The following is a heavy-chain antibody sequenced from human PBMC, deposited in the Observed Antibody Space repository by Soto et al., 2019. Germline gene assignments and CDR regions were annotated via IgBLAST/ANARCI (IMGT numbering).Heavy chain of an antibody. CDR2: IYYSGST. CDR3: ARYPIGYIAPPFEY. J-gene: IGHJ1*01. D-gene: IGHD5-12*01. V-gene: IGHV4-31*02. Sequence: HPGKGLEWIGYIYYSGSTYYNPSLKSRVTISVDTSKNQFSLKLSSVTAADTAVYYCARYPIGYIAPPFEY.